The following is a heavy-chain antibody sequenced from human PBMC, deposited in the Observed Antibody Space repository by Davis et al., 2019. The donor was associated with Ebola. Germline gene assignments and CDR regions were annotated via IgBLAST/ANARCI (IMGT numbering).Heavy chain of an antibody. V-gene: IGHV3-33*01. CDR1: GFTFSSYG. J-gene: IGHJ4*02. CDR2: IWYDGSNK. CDR3: ARSRFGATVFDY. Sequence: GGSLRLSCAASGFTFSSYGMHWVRQAPGKGLEWVAVIWYDGSNKYYADSVKGRFTISRDNAKNSLYLQMNSLRAEDTAVYYCARSRFGATVFDYWGQGTLVTVSS. D-gene: IGHD1-26*01.